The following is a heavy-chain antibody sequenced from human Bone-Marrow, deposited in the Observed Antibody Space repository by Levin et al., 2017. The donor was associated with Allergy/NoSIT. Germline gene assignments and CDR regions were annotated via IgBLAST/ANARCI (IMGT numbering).Heavy chain of an antibody. CDR2: INPNSGGP. CDR1: GYTFTGYY. J-gene: IGHJ4*02. V-gene: IGHV1-2*02. CDR3: ARLSHYNDSC. D-gene: IGHD3-22*01. Sequence: PGGSLRLSCKASGYTFTGYYLHWVRQSPGQGPEWMGWINPNSGGPNYAQKFQGRVTMTRDTSISTAYMELSRLRSDDTAVYYCARLSHYNDSCWGPGTLVTVSS.